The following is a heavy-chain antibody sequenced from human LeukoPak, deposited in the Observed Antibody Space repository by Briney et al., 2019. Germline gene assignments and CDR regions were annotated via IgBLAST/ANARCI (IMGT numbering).Heavy chain of an antibody. D-gene: IGHD4-11*01. V-gene: IGHV3-33*01. CDR3: ARDRITTSEIDY. Sequence: PGGSLRLSCAASGFTFSSYGMHWVRQAPGKGLEWVAVIWYDGSNKYYADSVKGRFTISRDNSKNTLYLQMNSLRAEDTAVYYCARDRITTSEIDYWGQGTLVTVSS. J-gene: IGHJ4*02. CDR2: IWYDGSNK. CDR1: GFTFSSYG.